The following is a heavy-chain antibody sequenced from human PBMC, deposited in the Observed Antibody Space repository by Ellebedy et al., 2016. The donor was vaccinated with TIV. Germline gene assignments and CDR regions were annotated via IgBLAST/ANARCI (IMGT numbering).Heavy chain of an antibody. Sequence: SETLSLXXTVSGGSMNNDCWSWIRQPPGKGLEWVGYVCHSGSPNNNPSLKSRLTMSLDTSKNQFSLKLSSVTAADTAVYYCARVRYSGNYYPYFDYWGQGTLVTVSS. CDR3: ARVRYSGNYYPYFDY. D-gene: IGHD1-26*01. V-gene: IGHV4-59*01. CDR1: GGSMNNDC. CDR2: VCHSGSP. J-gene: IGHJ4*02.